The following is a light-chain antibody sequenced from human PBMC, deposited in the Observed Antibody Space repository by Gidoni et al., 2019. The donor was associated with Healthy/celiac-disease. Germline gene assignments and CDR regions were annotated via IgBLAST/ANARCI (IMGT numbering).Light chain of an antibody. Sequence: AILMTQSPSSFSASTGDRVTITCRASQGISSYLAWYQQKPGKAPKRRIYAAATWQSGVPSRFSGSGSGTDFTLTISCLQSEDFATYYCQQYYSYPLFGPGTKVDIK. V-gene: IGKV1-8*01. CDR2: AAA. CDR1: QGISSY. J-gene: IGKJ3*01. CDR3: QQYYSYPL.